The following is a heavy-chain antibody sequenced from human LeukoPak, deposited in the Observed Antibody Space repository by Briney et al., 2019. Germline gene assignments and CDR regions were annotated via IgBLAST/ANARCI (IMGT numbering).Heavy chain of an antibody. CDR1: GFTFDDYA. CDR2: ISWNSGSI. D-gene: IGHD4-17*01. V-gene: IGHV3-9*01. Sequence: PGRSLRLSCAASGFTFDDYAMHWVRQAPGKGLEWVSGISWNSGSIGYADSVKGRFTISRDNAKNSLYLQMNSLRAEDTALYYCAKDMLPTVEYYYMDVWGKGTTVTISS. CDR3: AKDMLPTVEYYYMDV. J-gene: IGHJ6*03.